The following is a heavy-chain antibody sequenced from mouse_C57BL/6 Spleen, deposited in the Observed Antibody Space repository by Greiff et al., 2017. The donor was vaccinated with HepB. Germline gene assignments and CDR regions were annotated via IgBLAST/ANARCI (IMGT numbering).Heavy chain of an antibody. V-gene: IGHV1-22*01. CDR3: SAGHYHDRSYYAMRY. CDR2: INPNNGGT. Sequence: VQLKQSGPELVKPRASAKMCCKTPGYTFTDYNTHWVKHSNRNSLEWIGYINPNNGGTSYNQKFKGKATLTVYKSSSTAYMELRSLTSEDSAVYYCSAGHYHDRSYYAMRYWGEVTSVTISS. J-gene: IGHJ4*01. CDR1: GYTFTDYN. D-gene: IGHD1-1*01.